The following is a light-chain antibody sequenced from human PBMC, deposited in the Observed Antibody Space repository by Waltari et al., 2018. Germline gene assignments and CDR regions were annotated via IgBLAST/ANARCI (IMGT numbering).Light chain of an antibody. V-gene: IGLV1-51*01. J-gene: IGLJ1*01. CDR3: GTWDSSLSAGV. CDR1: NSNVGNGY. CDR2: DHD. Sequence: QSVLTQPPSVSAAPGQKVTISCSGSNSNVGNGYVSCSQELPGSTPQLIIYDHDNRPAGIPDRFACSKSGTSATLAITGLQTGDEAEYYCGTWDSSLSAGVFGTGTKVTV.